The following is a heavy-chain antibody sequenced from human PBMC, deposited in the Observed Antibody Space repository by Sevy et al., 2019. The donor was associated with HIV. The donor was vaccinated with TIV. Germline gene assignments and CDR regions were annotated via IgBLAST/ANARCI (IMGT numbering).Heavy chain of an antibody. CDR1: GFTFGDFA. Sequence: GGALGLSCTTSGFTFGDFAMSWVRQAPGKGLEWVDFLKNIALGGTLDNAASVKGRFTMSMDDSKGMAYLQMNDLKSEDTDVYYCKRCKGAQSICDYWAQGAMATV. CDR2: LKNIALGGTL. D-gene: IGHD2-8*01. J-gene: IGHJ4*02. V-gene: IGHV3-49*04. CDR3: KRCKGAQSICDY.